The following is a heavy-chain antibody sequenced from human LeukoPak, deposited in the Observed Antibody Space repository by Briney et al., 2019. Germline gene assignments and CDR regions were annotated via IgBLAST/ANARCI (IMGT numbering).Heavy chain of an antibody. D-gene: IGHD4-17*01. CDR3: AREIDYVYWFDP. V-gene: IGHV4-4*02. CDR2: IYHSGST. Sequence: SETLSLTCAVSGGSISSSNWWSWVRQPPGKGLEWIGEIYHSGSTNYNPSLKSRVTISVDTSKNQFSLKLSSVTAADTAVYYCAREIDYVYWFDPWGQGTLVTVSS. J-gene: IGHJ5*02. CDR1: GGSISSSNW.